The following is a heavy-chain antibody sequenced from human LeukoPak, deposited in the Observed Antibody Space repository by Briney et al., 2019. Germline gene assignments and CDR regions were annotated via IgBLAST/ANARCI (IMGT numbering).Heavy chain of an antibody. CDR2: ISSDISYK. D-gene: IGHD5-18*01. CDR3: AHLQLSVTGDFFDY. J-gene: IGHJ4*02. CDR1: GYTFTSYY. Sequence: SCKASGYTFTSYYMHWVRQAPGKGLEWVAVISSDISYKSYADSVKGRFSISRDNSKNTLHLQMDSLRAEDTAVYYCAHLQLSVTGDFFDYWGQGTLVTVSS. V-gene: IGHV3-30*03.